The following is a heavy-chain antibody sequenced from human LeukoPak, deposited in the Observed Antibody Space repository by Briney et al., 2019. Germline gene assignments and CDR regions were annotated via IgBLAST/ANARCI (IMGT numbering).Heavy chain of an antibody. D-gene: IGHD2-15*01. J-gene: IGHJ4*02. CDR1: EYTFTEYA. CDR2: INAGNVNT. V-gene: IGHV1-3*01. CDR3: TRGRWSATTASYYLDF. Sequence: GASVKVSCKASEYTFTEYAVNWVRQAPGQRLEWMGWINAGNVNTKYAQKFQGRLTITRDTSASTAYMELSSLTFEDTAVYYCTRGRWSATTASYYLDFWGQGTLVTVSS.